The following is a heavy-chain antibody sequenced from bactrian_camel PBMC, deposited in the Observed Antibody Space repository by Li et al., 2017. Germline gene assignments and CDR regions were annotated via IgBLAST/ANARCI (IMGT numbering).Heavy chain of an antibody. V-gene: IGHV3S6*01. D-gene: IGHD1*01. J-gene: IGHJ6*01. CDR3: AAVPVGNSCSNAFTTDYHF. CDR2: ISSGGSYT. Sequence: HVQLVESGGGSVQAGGSLRLSCAGSRDTFMSSCMGWFRQYPGKEREGVAAISSGGSYTYYADSVKGRFTISRDNAKNTLYLQMVSLKPEDTAMYYCAAVPVGNSCSNAFTTDYHFWGQGTQVTVS. CDR1: RDTFMSSC.